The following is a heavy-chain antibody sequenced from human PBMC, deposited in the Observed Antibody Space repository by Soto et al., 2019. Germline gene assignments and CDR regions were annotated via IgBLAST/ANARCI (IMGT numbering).Heavy chain of an antibody. Sequence: SLRLSCAASGFTFDDYAMHWVRQAPGKGLEWVSGISWNSGSIGYADSVKGRFTISRDNAKNSLYLQMNSLRAEDTALYYCAKMTTGTTLGYFDYWGQGTLVTVSS. J-gene: IGHJ4*02. CDR1: GFTFDDYA. CDR3: AKMTTGTTLGYFDY. CDR2: ISWNSGSI. V-gene: IGHV3-9*01. D-gene: IGHD1-1*01.